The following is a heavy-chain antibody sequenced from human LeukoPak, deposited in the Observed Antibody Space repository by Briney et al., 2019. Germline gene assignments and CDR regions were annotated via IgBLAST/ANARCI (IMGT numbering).Heavy chain of an antibody. CDR3: VIYGSGSYFDY. Sequence: GESLKISCKGSGYSFNNNWIGWVRQMPGKGLEWMGIIYPGDSDTKYSPPFEGQVTISADKSINTAYLQWSSLKASDTAMYYCVIYGSGSYFDYWGQGTLVIVSS. D-gene: IGHD3-10*01. V-gene: IGHV5-51*01. CDR1: GYSFNNNW. CDR2: IYPGDSDT. J-gene: IGHJ4*02.